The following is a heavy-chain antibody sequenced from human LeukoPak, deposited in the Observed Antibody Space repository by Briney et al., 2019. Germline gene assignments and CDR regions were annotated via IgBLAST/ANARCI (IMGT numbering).Heavy chain of an antibody. J-gene: IGHJ6*02. V-gene: IGHV3-74*01. CDR1: GFTFSSYW. CDR2: INGDGSVT. Sequence: GGSLRLSCAASGFTFSSYWMHWVRQAPGKGLLWVSRINGDGSVTVYADSVKGRFTISRDNAKNTLYLQMSSLRAEDTAVYHCASDSPYYGMDVWGQGTTVTVSS. CDR3: ASDSPYYGMDV.